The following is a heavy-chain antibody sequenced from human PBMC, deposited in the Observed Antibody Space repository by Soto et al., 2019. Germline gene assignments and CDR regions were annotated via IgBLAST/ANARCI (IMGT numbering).Heavy chain of an antibody. CDR3: AKDRGSGSTSWYNGWFDP. V-gene: IGHV3-23*01. J-gene: IGHJ5*02. CDR1: GFTFSSYA. Sequence: EMQLLESGGGLVQPGGSLRLSCAASGFTFSSYAMTWVRQAPGKGLEWLSGISGSGVSTYSADSVKGRFTISRDNSKNTLYLQMNSLRAEDTAVYYCAKDRGSGSTSWYNGWFDPWGQGTLVTVSS. CDR2: ISGSGVST. D-gene: IGHD2-2*02.